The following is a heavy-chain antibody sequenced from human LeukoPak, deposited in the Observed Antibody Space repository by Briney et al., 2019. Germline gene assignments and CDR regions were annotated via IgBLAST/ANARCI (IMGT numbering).Heavy chain of an antibody. CDR1: GYAFTSYG. Sequence: ASVKVSCKASGYAFTSYGISWVRQAPGQGLEWMGWISAYNGNTNYAQKLQGRVTMTTDTSTSTAYMELRSLRSDDTAVYYCARNIKVGGAFDIWGQGTMVTVSS. CDR2: ISAYNGNT. D-gene: IGHD2-21*01. CDR3: ARNIKVGGAFDI. V-gene: IGHV1-18*01. J-gene: IGHJ3*02.